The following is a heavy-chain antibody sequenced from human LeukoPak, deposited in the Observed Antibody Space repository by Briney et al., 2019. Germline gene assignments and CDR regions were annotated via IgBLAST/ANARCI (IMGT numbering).Heavy chain of an antibody. Sequence: GGSLRLSCAASGFTFSSYALHWVRQAPGKGLEWVAVISYDDGSNKYYADSVKGRFTISRDNSKNTLYLQMNSLRSEDTAVYYCAKDCGGDCYHLSVNYMDVWGKGTTVTVSS. CDR1: GFTFSSYA. V-gene: IGHV3-30*04. D-gene: IGHD2-21*02. CDR3: AKDCGGDCYHLSVNYMDV. J-gene: IGHJ6*03. CDR2: ISYDDGSNK.